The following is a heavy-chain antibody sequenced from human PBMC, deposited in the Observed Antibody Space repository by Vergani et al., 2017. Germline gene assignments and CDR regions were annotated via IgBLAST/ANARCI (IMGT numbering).Heavy chain of an antibody. CDR2: IYPADSDT. CDR1: EYSFGNYW. D-gene: IGHD1-1*01. V-gene: IGHV5-51*03. CDR3: ARNTTYTDS. J-gene: IGHJ4*02. Sequence: EVELVQSGPEMRKPGESLKISCKGSEYSFGNYWIGWVRQMPGKGLEWMGIIYPADSDTRYSPSFQGQVTISAEKSISTAFLQWDSLKASDTALYYCARNTTYTDSWGQGTLVTVSS.